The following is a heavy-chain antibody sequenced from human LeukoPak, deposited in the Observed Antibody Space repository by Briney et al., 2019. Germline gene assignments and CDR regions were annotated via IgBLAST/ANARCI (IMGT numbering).Heavy chain of an antibody. Sequence: ASVKVSCKASGYTFTSYDINWVRQATGQGLEWMGWISAYNGNTNYAQKLQGRVTMTTDTSTSTAYMELRSLRSDDTAVYYCARDLVTAIPYYWGQGTLVTVSS. CDR3: ARDLVTAIPYY. CDR1: GYTFTSYD. J-gene: IGHJ4*02. D-gene: IGHD2-21*02. V-gene: IGHV1-18*01. CDR2: ISAYNGNT.